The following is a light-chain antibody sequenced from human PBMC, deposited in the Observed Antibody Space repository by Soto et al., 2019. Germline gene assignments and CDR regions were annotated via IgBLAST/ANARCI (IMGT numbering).Light chain of an antibody. V-gene: IGKV3-15*01. J-gene: IGKJ4*01. CDR1: QSVSSSY. CDR3: QQYENWPIA. CDR2: GAS. Sequence: EVVLTQSPGTLSLSPGERATLSCRASQSVSSSYLAWYQQKPGQAPRLLIYGASARATGIPARFSGSGSGTEFTLTIISLQSEDFAVYCCQQYENWPIAFGGGTKVAIK.